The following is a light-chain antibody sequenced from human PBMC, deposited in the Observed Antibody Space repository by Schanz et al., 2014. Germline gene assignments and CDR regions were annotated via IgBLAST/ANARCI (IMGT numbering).Light chain of an antibody. Sequence: EIVLTQSPGIMSLSPGEGATLSCRASQSVGSNFLAWYQQRPGQAPRLLMDGASSRATGIPARFSGSGSGTDFTLTVSSLEPEDFAVYYCQQRSNWPRLFGGGTKVEIK. CDR2: GAS. V-gene: IGKV3D-20*02. J-gene: IGKJ4*01. CDR3: QQRSNWPRL. CDR1: QSVGSNF.